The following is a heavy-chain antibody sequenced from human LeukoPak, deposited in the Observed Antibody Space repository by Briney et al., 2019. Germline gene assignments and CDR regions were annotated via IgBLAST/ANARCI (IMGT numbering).Heavy chain of an antibody. CDR2: IFYSGST. D-gene: IGHD3-16*01. V-gene: IGHV4-39*01. J-gene: IGHJ6*03. Sequence: KSSETLSLTCTVSGGSISSSSYYWGWIRQPPGKGLEWIGSIFYSGSTYYNPSLKSRVTISVDTSMKQFSLKLSSVTAADTAVYYCARNGDDNGHYYHYYMDVWGKGTTVTVSS. CDR1: GGSISSSSYY. CDR3: ARNGDDNGHYYHYYMDV.